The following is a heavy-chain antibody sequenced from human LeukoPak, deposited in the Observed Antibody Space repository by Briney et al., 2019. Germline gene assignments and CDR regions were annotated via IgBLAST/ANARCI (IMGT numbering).Heavy chain of an antibody. V-gene: IGHV3-30*04. CDR2: ISYDGSNK. J-gene: IGHJ4*02. Sequence: PGGSLRLSCAASGFTFSSYAMHWVRQAPGKGLEWVAVISYDGSNKYYADSVKGRFTISRDNSKNTLYLQMNSLRPEDTAVYYCATRGYDILTGYYYWGQGTLVTVSS. CDR1: GFTFSSYA. D-gene: IGHD3-9*01. CDR3: ATRGYDILTGYYY.